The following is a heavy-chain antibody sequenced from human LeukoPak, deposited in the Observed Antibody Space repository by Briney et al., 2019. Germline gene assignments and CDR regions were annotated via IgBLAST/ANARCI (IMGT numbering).Heavy chain of an antibody. D-gene: IGHD2-21*01. CDR1: GFTFSSYS. CDR3: ARAYCGGDCYSDTIAY. J-gene: IGHJ4*02. V-gene: IGHV3-21*01. CDR2: ISSSSSYI. Sequence: GGSLRLSCAASGFTFSSYSMNWVRQAPGKGLEWVSSISSSSSYIYYADSVKGRFTISRDNAKNSLYLQMNSLRAEDTAVYYCARAYCGGDCYSDTIAYWGQGTLVTVSS.